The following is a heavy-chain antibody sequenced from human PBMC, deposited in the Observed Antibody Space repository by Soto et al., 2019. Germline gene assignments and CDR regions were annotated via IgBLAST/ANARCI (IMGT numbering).Heavy chain of an antibody. J-gene: IGHJ6*02. Sequence: QLQLQESGPGLVKPSETLSLTCTVSGGSISSSSYYWGWIRQPPGKGLEWIGSIYYSGSTYYNPSLKSRVTISVDTSKTQFSLKLSSVTAADTAVYYCATDYGDYYYYGMDVWGQGTTVTVSS. CDR1: GGSISSSSYY. CDR2: IYYSGST. CDR3: ATDYGDYYYYGMDV. V-gene: IGHV4-39*01. D-gene: IGHD4-17*01.